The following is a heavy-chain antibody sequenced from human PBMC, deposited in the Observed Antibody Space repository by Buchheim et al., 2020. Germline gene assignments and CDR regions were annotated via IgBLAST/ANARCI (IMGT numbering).Heavy chain of an antibody. CDR1: GFTFSSYW. J-gene: IGHJ6*02. CDR3: ARDDRPWDRSGYFPSYYYYYGMDV. Sequence: EVQLVESGGGLVQPGGSLRLSCAASGFTFSSYWMHWVRQAPGKGLVWVSRINSDGSSTSYADSVKGRFTISRDNAKNTLYLQMNSLRAEDTAVYYCARDDRPWDRSGYFPSYYYYYGMDVWGQGTT. CDR2: INSDGSST. D-gene: IGHD3-22*01. V-gene: IGHV3-74*01.